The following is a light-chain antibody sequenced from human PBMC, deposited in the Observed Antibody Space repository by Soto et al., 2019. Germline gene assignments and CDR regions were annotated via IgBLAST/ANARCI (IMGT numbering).Light chain of an antibody. J-gene: IGKJ1*01. CDR2: GAS. Sequence: EIVMTQSPPPLSLSPGERATLSGRASQSVGSNLAWYQQRPGQAPRLLIYGASTRATGVPARFSGSGSGTEFTLTISSLQSEDFGIYFCQQYNNWPPDRTFGQGTKVEIK. V-gene: IGKV3-15*01. CDR1: QSVGSN. CDR3: QQYNNWPPDRT.